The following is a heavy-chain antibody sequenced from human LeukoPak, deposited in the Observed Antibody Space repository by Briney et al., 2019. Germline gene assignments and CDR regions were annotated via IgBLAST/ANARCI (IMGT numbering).Heavy chain of an antibody. D-gene: IGHD6-19*01. CDR1: GGTFTSYD. V-gene: IGHV1-8*01. Sequence: ASVKVSCKASGGTFTSYDINWVRQATGQGLEWMGWMNPNSGNTGYAQKFQGGVTMTRNTSISTAYMELSSLRSEDTAVYYCARGRLLYSSGWPIGGYWGQGTLVTVSS. CDR3: ARGRLLYSSGWPIGGY. CDR2: MNPNSGNT. J-gene: IGHJ4*02.